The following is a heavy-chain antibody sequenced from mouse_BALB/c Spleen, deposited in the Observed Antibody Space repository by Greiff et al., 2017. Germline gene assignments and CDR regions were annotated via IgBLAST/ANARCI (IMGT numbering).Heavy chain of an antibody. Sequence: EVKLVESGPELVKPGASVKISCKASGYTFTDYNMHWVKQSHGKSLEWIGYIYPYNGGTGYNQKFKSKATLTVDNSSSTAYMELRSLTSEDSAVYYCARQHYAMDYWGQGTSVTVSS. CDR3: ARQHYAMDY. CDR2: IYPYNGGT. V-gene: IGHV1S29*02. J-gene: IGHJ4*01. CDR1: GYTFTDYN.